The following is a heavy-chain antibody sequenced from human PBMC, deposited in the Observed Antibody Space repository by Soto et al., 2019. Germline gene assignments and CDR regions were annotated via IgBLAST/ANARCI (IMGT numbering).Heavy chain of an antibody. CDR1: GGSISDGAYY. Sequence: QVQLQESGPGLVKPSQTLSLTCTVSGGSISDGAYYWSWIRQPPGKGLEWIGHIYNSGNTYNNPSLRSRLTIPLDTSKSQLSLNLNSVTAADTAVYYCASGLSGDKVDQWGQGTLVTVSS. D-gene: IGHD2-21*01. J-gene: IGHJ4*02. CDR3: ASGLSGDKVDQ. V-gene: IGHV4-30-4*01. CDR2: IYNSGNT.